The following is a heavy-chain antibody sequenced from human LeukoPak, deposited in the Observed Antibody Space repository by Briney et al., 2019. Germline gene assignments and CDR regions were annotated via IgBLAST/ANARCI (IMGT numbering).Heavy chain of an antibody. CDR2: ISGSGGAT. J-gene: IGHJ6*02. V-gene: IGHV3-23*01. CDR3: AKAPAAATKYYYGMDV. D-gene: IGHD6-13*01. Sequence: GGSLRLSCAASGLTFNNYAMSWVRQAPGKGLEWVSAISGSGGATYYADSVKGRFTISRDNSKNTLFLHMNSLRVEDTAVYYCAKAPAAATKYYYGMDVWGQGTTVTVSS. CDR1: GLTFNNYA.